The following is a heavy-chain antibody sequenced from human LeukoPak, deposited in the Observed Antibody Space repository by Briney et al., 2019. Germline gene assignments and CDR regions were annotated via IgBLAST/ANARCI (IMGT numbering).Heavy chain of an antibody. J-gene: IGHJ6*03. CDR1: GFTFSSYE. D-gene: IGHD2-2*01. V-gene: IGHV3-48*03. CDR3: ARVVVVPAAIGPHYYYYYYMDV. Sequence: GGSLRLSCAASGFTFSSYEMNWLRQAPGKGLEWVSYISSSGSTIYYADSVKGRFTISRDNAKNSLYLQMNSLRAEDTAVYYCARVVVVPAAIGPHYYYYYYMDVWGKGTTVTVSS. CDR2: ISSSGSTI.